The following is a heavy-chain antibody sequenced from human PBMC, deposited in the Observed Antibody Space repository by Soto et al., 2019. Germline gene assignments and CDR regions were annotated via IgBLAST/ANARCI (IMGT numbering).Heavy chain of an antibody. CDR2: INPRSGGT. V-gene: IGHV1-2*02. Sequence: ASMKVSCKASGYTFTDYYVHWVRQAPGQGPEWMGWINPRSGGTKYAQKHHGRVSMTWDTSFSTAYMDLSRLRSDDTAVYYCARRLGGVSAYYYGMDVWGQGTTVTVSS. CDR1: GYTFTDYY. J-gene: IGHJ6*02. D-gene: IGHD3-16*01. CDR3: ARRLGGVSAYYYGMDV.